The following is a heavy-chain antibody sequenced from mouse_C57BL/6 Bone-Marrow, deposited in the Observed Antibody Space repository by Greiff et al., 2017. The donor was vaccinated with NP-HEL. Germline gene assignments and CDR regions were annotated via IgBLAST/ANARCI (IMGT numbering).Heavy chain of an antibody. CDR2: INPYNGDT. CDR3: ARRRGGYDGRDYFDY. D-gene: IGHD3-1*01. J-gene: IGHJ2*01. Sequence: EVQLQQSGPELVKPGDSVKISCKASGYSFTGYFMNWVMQSHGKSLAWIGRINPYNGDTFYNQKFKGKATLTVDKSSSTAHMELRSLTSEDSAVYYCARRRGGYDGRDYFDYWGQGTTLTVSS. CDR1: GYSFTGYF. V-gene: IGHV1-20*01.